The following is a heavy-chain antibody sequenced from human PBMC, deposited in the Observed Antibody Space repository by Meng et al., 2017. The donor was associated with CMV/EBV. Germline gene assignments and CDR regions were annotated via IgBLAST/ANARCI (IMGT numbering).Heavy chain of an antibody. V-gene: IGHV2-5*01. CDR1: GFSGSTSGVG. D-gene: IGHD5-12*01. CDR2: IFWNVGK. CDR3: AHSQHGYSGRVDVDY. Sequence: QEVRPRLAKNQPALSLTCSCTGFSGSTSGVGVSWIRQPPGKALEWLALIFWNVGKRYSPSLNSRSTITTDTSKTQVVLTMTNMDPVDTAIYYYAHSQHGYSGRVDVDYWGQGTLVTVSS. J-gene: IGHJ4*02.